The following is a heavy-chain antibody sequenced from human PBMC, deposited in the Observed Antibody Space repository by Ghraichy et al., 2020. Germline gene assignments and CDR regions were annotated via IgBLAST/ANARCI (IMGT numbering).Heavy chain of an antibody. V-gene: IGHV1-2*02. CDR2: INPNSGGT. CDR3: ARVGAAAGGNWFDP. D-gene: IGHD6-13*01. CDR1: GYTFTGYY. Sequence: ASVKVSRKASGYTFTGYYMHWVRQAPGQGLEWMGWINPNSGGTNYAQKFQGRVTMTRDTSISTAYMELSRLRSDDTAVYYCARVGAAAGGNWFDPWGQGTLVTVSS. J-gene: IGHJ5*02.